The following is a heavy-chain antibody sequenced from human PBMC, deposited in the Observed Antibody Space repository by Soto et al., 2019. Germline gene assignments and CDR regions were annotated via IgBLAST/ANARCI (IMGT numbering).Heavy chain of an antibody. J-gene: IGHJ4*02. Sequence: SETLCLTCSVSGGSISGHYWSWIRLPAGRRLQWVGRIYSSGTTNYNPSLKSRVRMSVDTSKNQFSLKLSSVTAADTALYYCARQRTTVVTQAYFDYWGQGALVTVSS. CDR3: ARQRTTVVTQAYFDY. CDR1: GGSISGHY. D-gene: IGHD2-21*02. V-gene: IGHV4-4*07. CDR2: IYSSGTT.